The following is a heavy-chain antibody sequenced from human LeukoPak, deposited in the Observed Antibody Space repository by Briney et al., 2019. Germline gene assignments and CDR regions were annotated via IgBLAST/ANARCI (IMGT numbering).Heavy chain of an antibody. CDR2: MNPNSGNT. V-gene: IGHV1-8*01. J-gene: IGHJ4*02. CDR1: GYTFTSYD. Sequence: ASVKVSCKASGYTFTSYDINWVRQVTGQGLEWMGWMNPNSGNTGYAQKFQGRVTMTRNTSISTAYMELSSLRSEDTAVYYCARPSDGSDNWNAVALDYWGQGTLVTVSS. CDR3: ARPSDGSDNWNAVALDY. D-gene: IGHD1-20*01.